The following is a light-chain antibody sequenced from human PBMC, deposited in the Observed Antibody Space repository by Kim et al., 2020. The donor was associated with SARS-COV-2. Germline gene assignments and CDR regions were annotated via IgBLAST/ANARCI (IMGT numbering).Light chain of an antibody. CDR1: RDIRND. CDR3: LQDYNWPYT. Sequence: SASVGDRVTIVCRASRDIRNDLDWYQQKPGRAPTLLISSASTPHSGVPSRFRGSGSGTYFTLTISNLQPEDFASYYCLQDYNWPYTFGQGTKLEI. V-gene: IGKV1-6*01. J-gene: IGKJ2*01. CDR2: SAS.